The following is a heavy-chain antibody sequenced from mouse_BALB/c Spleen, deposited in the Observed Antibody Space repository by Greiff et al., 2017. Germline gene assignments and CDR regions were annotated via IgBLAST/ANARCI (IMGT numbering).Heavy chain of an antibody. CDR1: GFPFSDYG. CDR2: ISTLASSI. Sequence: EVKLQESGGGLVQPGGSRKLSCAASGFPFSDYGMAWVRQAPGKGLEWVAFISTLASSIYYADTVTGRFTISRENAHNTLYLEMSMLRSEATAMYYCAWVGTYDGNGYCLDYWGQGTSVTVSA. J-gene: IGHJ4*01. V-gene: IGHV5-15*02. D-gene: IGHD1-1*01. CDR3: AWVGTYDGNGYCLDY.